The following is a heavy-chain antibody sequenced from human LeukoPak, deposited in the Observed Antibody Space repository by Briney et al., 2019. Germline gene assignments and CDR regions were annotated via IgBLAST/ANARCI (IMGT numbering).Heavy chain of an antibody. Sequence: KSSETLSLTCNVSGDSISPYYWSWIRQPPGKGLEWVGYVFRTGHTNYNPSLRSRVTISLDTSKNQFSLKLSSVTAADTAVYYCARHIFGHLFDTWGQGTLVTVSS. CDR1: GDSISPYY. J-gene: IGHJ4*02. CDR3: ARHIFGHLFDT. CDR2: VFRTGHT. V-gene: IGHV4-59*01. D-gene: IGHD3-3*02.